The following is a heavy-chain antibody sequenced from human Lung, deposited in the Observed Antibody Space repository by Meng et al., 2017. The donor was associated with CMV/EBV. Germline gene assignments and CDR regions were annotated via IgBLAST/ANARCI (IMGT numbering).Heavy chain of an antibody. V-gene: IGHV3-9*01. CDR2: ISWNSAIR. D-gene: IGHD3-3*01. CDR3: ARAQKSALMTGMGV. CDR1: GFTFDDYT. Sequence: SXKISXAASGFTFDDYTMYWVRQTPGKGLEWVSAISWNSAIRDYAGSVKGRFIISRDNAKKTLYLQMNTLRIEDTALYYCARAQKSALMTGMGVWGQGTXVTVSS. J-gene: IGHJ6*02.